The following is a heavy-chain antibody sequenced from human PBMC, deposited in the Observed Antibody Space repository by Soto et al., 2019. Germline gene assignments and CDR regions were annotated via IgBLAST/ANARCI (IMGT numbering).Heavy chain of an antibody. CDR2: IIPIFGTA. CDR1: GGTFSTYA. Sequence: QVQLVQSGAEVKKPGSSVMVSCKASGGTFSTYAISWVRQAPGQGLEWMGGIIPIFGTASYAQKFQGRVTITADESPSTAYMEMRSLTSEDMDVYYCARSLGLEYYYGMDVWGQGTTVTVSS. D-gene: IGHD1-1*01. J-gene: IGHJ6*02. V-gene: IGHV1-69*12. CDR3: ARSLGLEYYYGMDV.